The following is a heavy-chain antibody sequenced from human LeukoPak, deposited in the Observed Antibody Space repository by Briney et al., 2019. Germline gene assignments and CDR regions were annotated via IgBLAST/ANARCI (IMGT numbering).Heavy chain of an antibody. J-gene: IGHJ1*01. D-gene: IGHD2-15*01. V-gene: IGHV3-23*01. Sequence: AGGSLRLSCAASGFTFSNSAMSWVRQAPGKGLEWVSAISGSGGSTYYADSVKGRFTISRDHSKNTLYLQMHSLRAEDTAVYYCASPGYCSGSVCYSGYLQHWGQGTLVTVST. CDR2: ISGSGGST. CDR1: GFTFSNSA. CDR3: ASPGYCSGSVCYSGYLQH.